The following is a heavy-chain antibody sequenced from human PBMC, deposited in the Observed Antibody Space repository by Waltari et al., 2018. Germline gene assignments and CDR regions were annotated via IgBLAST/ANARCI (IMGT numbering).Heavy chain of an antibody. CDR1: GFTFSSYA. CDR2: ISYDGSNK. Sequence: QVQLVESGGGVVQPGRSLRLSCAASGFTFSSYAMHWVRQAPGKGLGWVAVISYDGSNKYFADSVKGRFTISRDNSKNTLYLQMNRLRAEDTAVYYCAKDIITTVFGVIGDAFDIWGQGTMVTVSS. D-gene: IGHD3-3*01. J-gene: IGHJ3*02. CDR3: AKDIITTVFGVIGDAFDI. V-gene: IGHV3-30*01.